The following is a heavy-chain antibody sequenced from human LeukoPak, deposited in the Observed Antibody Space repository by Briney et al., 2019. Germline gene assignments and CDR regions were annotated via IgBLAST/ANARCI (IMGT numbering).Heavy chain of an antibody. Sequence: SETLSLTCTVSGGSINSTTYYWGWIRQPPGKGLEWIGSIYFSGSTFYNPSLKSRVTISVDTSKDQFSLRLSSVTAADTAVYFCVRQYTSSKNPPDFWGQGTLVTVSS. CDR2: IYFSGST. J-gene: IGHJ4*02. D-gene: IGHD6-13*01. CDR3: VRQYTSSKNPPDF. V-gene: IGHV4-39*01. CDR1: GGSINSTTYY.